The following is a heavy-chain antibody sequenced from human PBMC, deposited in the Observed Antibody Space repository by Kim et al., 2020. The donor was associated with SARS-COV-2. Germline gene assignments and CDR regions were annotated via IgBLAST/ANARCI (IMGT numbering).Heavy chain of an antibody. CDR1: GFTSSSYW. CDR2: IKQDGSEK. Sequence: GGSLRLSCAASGFTSSSYWMSWVRQAPGKGLEWVANIKQDGSEKYYVDSVKGRFTNSRDNAKNSLYLQMNGLRAEDTAVYYCARELWAGYYDSSGLDYWGQGTLVTVSS. D-gene: IGHD3-22*01. CDR3: ARELWAGYYDSSGLDY. J-gene: IGHJ4*02. V-gene: IGHV3-7*01.